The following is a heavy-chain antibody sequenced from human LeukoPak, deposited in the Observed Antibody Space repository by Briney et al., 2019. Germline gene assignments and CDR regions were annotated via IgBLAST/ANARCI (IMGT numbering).Heavy chain of an antibody. D-gene: IGHD3-3*01. Sequence: GGSLRLSCAASGFTLDDYAMHWVRQAPGKGLEWVSLISGDGGSTYYADSVKGRFTISRDNSKNSLYLQMNSLRTEDTALYYCAKGGYDFWSGYRFYFDYWGQGTLVTVSS. CDR1: GFTLDDYA. CDR3: AKGGYDFWSGYRFYFDY. CDR2: ISGDGGST. V-gene: IGHV3-43*02. J-gene: IGHJ4*02.